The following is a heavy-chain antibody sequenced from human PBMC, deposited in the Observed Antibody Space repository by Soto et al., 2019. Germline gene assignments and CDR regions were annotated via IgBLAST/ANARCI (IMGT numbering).Heavy chain of an antibody. D-gene: IGHD1-26*01. J-gene: IGHJ4*02. CDR2: IYHSGST. CDR3: ARDPYSGSSLSAY. CDR1: GGSISSTNW. Sequence: SETLSLTCAVSGGSISSTNWWYWARQPPGKGLEWIGEIYHSGSTNYNPSLKSRVTISIDKSKNQFSLKLNSVTAADTAVYYCARDPYSGSSLSAYWGQGILVTV. V-gene: IGHV4-4*02.